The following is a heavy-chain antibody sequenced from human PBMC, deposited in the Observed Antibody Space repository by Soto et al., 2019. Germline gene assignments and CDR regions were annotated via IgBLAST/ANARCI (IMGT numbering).Heavy chain of an antibody. J-gene: IGHJ6*02. Sequence: GGSLRLSCAASGFTFSGYAMSWVRQAPGKGLEWVSAISGSGGSTYYADSVKGRFTISRDNSKNTLYLQMNSLRAEDTAVYYCAKAGXRLQQLVLYYYYYGMDVWGQGTTVTVSS. CDR2: ISGSGGST. V-gene: IGHV3-23*01. D-gene: IGHD6-13*01. CDR3: AKAGXRLQQLVLYYYYYGMDV. CDR1: GFTFSGYA.